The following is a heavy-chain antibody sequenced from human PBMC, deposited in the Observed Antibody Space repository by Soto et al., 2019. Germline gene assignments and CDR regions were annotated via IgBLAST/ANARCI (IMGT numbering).Heavy chain of an antibody. Sequence: GGSLRLSCAASGFTFSSYGMHWVRQAPGKGLEWVAVISYDGSNKYYADSVKGRFTISRDNSKNTLYLQMNSLRAEDTAVYYCAKGIPRDYYGSGSYQSYYYYYGMDVWGQGTTVTVSS. D-gene: IGHD3-10*01. CDR2: ISYDGSNK. J-gene: IGHJ6*02. CDR1: GFTFSSYG. CDR3: AKGIPRDYYGSGSYQSYYYYYGMDV. V-gene: IGHV3-30*18.